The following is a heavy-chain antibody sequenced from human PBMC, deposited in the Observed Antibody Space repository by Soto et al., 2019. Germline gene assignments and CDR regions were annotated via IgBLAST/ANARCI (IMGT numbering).Heavy chain of an antibody. CDR1: GGSISSGDYY. D-gene: IGHD1-1*01. CDR3: ARLHSGTTFPNWFDP. V-gene: IGHV4-30-4*01. Sequence: QVQLQESGPGLVKPSQTLSLTCTVSGGSISSGDYYWSWIRQPPGKGLEWIGYIYYSGSTYYNPSLKSRVTISVDTSKNQVSLKLSSVTAADTAVYYCARLHSGTTFPNWFDPWGQGTLVTVSS. J-gene: IGHJ5*02. CDR2: IYYSGST.